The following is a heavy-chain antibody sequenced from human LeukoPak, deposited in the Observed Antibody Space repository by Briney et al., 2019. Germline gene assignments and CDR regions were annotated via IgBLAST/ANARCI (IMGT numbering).Heavy chain of an antibody. J-gene: IGHJ4*02. Sequence: GGSLRLSCAASGFTFSNFGMSWVRQAPGRGLEWVSGISGGGDTTYYAESVKGRFTISRDNSKNTLFLQMNSLSAEDTAVYYCAKTNGYYDYWGQGTLVAVS. CDR1: GFTFSNFG. V-gene: IGHV3-23*01. D-gene: IGHD3-22*01. CDR3: AKTNGYYDY. CDR2: ISGGGDTT.